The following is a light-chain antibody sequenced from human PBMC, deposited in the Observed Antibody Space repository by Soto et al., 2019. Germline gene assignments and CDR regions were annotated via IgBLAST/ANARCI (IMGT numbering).Light chain of an antibody. Sequence: QFTPSASFLSAFVGARVTISCRASQGISSHLAWYQQKPGKAPTLLIDDASTLQSEAPSRFSGSGSGTEFTLTISSLLPEGFATYHCQQLKSFPLNFGQGTRLEIK. CDR1: QGISSH. CDR3: QQLKSFPLN. V-gene: IGKV1-9*01. J-gene: IGKJ5*01. CDR2: DAS.